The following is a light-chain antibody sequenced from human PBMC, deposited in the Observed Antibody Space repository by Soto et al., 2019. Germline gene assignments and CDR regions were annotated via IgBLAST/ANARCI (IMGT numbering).Light chain of an antibody. V-gene: IGKV3-20*01. Sequence: EIVLTQSPGTLSLSPGERATLSCRASQSVSSSYLAWYQQKPGQAPRLLIYGASSRATGIPDRFSGSGSGTDFTLTISRLEPEEFAVYYCQQYGSSLFTFGPGTKVYIK. J-gene: IGKJ3*01. CDR3: QQYGSSLFT. CDR1: QSVSSSY. CDR2: GAS.